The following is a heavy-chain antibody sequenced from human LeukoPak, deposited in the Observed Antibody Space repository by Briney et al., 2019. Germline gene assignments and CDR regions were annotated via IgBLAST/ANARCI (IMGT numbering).Heavy chain of an antibody. CDR2: INGDGSL. CDR1: GLTFRTYW. D-gene: IGHD6-13*01. CDR3: AGGASSTVHY. Sequence: GGSLRLSCAASGLTFRTYWMPWVRQAPGKGLVWVSRINGDGSLSYADSVKGRFTISRDNTKNMLYLQMNSLRAEDTAVYYCAGGASSTVHYWGQGTLVTVSS. V-gene: IGHV3-74*01. J-gene: IGHJ4*02.